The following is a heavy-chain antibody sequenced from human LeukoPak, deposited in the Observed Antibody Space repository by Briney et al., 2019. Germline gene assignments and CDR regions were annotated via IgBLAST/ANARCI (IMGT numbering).Heavy chain of an antibody. V-gene: IGHV3-23*01. CDR2: ISATGGST. CDR3: AKRSPVAV. J-gene: IGHJ4*02. CDR1: GFTFSNYA. Sequence: GGSLRPSCAASGFTFSNYAINWVRQAPGKGLEWVSVISATGGSTYYADSVKGRFTISRDNGKNTVYLQMNSLRAEDTAVYYCAKRSPVAVWGQGTLVTVSS. D-gene: IGHD6-19*01.